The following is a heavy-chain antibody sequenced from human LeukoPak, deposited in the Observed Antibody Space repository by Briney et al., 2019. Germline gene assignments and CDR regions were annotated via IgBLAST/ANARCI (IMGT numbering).Heavy chain of an antibody. CDR2: INPSGGST. V-gene: IGHV1-46*01. CDR1: GGTFSSYA. CDR3: ARGGVPYYYYYDSSGLDY. J-gene: IGHJ4*02. Sequence: ASVKVSCKASGGTFSSYAISWVRQAPGQGLEWMGIINPSGGSTSYAQKFQGRVTMTRDTSTSTVYMELSSLRSEDTAVYYCARGGVPYYYYYDSSGLDYWGQGTLVTVSS. D-gene: IGHD3-22*01.